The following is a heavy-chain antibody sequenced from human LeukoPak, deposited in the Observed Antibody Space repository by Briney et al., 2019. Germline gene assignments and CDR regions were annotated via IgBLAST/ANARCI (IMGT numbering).Heavy chain of an antibody. CDR1: DGSISSGSYY. Sequence: SETLSLTCTVSDGSISSGSYYWSWIRQPAGKGLEWIGRIYNSGSTNYNPSLNSRVTISVDTSKNEFSLKLSSVTAADTAIYYCASEYCSGDSCEGGHFDYWGQGTLVTVSS. CDR3: ASEYCSGDSCEGGHFDY. CDR2: IYNSGST. V-gene: IGHV4-61*02. J-gene: IGHJ4*02. D-gene: IGHD2-15*01.